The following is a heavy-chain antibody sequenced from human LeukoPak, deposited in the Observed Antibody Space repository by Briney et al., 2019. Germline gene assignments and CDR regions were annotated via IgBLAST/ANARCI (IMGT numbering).Heavy chain of an antibody. J-gene: IGHJ3*02. D-gene: IGHD3-22*01. CDR1: GGSISSYY. CDR2: IYYSGST. V-gene: IGHV4-59*01. CDR3: ARVDDSSGYYSDAFDI. Sequence: SETLSLTCTVSGGSISSYYWSWIRQPPGKGLEWIGYIYYSGSTNYNPSLKSRVTISVDTSKNQFSLQLSSVTAADTAVYYCARVDDSSGYYSDAFDIWGQGTMVTVSS.